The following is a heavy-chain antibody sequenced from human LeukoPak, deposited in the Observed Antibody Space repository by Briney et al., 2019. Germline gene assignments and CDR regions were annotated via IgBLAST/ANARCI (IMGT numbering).Heavy chain of an antibody. CDR2: IYYSGST. J-gene: IGHJ4*02. CDR1: GGSVSSSRYY. V-gene: IGHV4-39*01. Sequence: SETLSLTCTVSGGSVSSSRYYWGWIRQPPGKGLEWIGSIYYSGSTYYNPSLKSRVTISVDTSKNQFSLKLSSVTAADTAVYYCARRGTDPIFYNFDYWGQGTLVTVSS. D-gene: IGHD1-1*01. CDR3: ARRGTDPIFYNFDY.